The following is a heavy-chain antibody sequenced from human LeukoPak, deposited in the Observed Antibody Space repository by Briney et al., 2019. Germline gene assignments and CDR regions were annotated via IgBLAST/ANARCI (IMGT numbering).Heavy chain of an antibody. Sequence: NPSETLSLTCTVSGGSISSSSYYWGWIRQPPGKGLEWIGSIYYSGSTYYNPSLKSRVTISVDTSKNQFSLKLSSVTAADTAVYYCARAAILEYYDFWSGYFDYWGQGTLVTVSS. CDR3: ARAAILEYYDFWSGYFDY. J-gene: IGHJ4*02. D-gene: IGHD3-3*01. CDR1: GGSISSSSYY. CDR2: IYYSGST. V-gene: IGHV4-39*01.